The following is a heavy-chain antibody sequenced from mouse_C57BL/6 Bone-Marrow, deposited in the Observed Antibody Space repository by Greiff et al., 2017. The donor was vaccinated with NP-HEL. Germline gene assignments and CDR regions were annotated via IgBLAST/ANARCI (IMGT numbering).Heavy chain of an antibody. CDR1: GYTFTSYW. D-gene: IGHD2-5*01. CDR2: IDPSDSET. J-gene: IGHJ1*03. V-gene: IGHV1-52*01. CDR3: AREGYYSNSWYFDV. Sequence: QVQLKQPGAELVRPGSSVKLSCKASGYTFTSYWMHWVKQRPIQGLEWIGNIDPSDSETHYNQKFKDKATLTVDKSSSTAYMQLSSLTSEDSAVYYCAREGYYSNSWYFDVWGTGTTVTVSS.